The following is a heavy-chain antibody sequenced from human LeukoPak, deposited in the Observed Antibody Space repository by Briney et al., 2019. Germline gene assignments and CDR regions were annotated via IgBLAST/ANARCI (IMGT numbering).Heavy chain of an antibody. D-gene: IGHD4-17*01. J-gene: IGHJ4*02. CDR2: INPSGENT. CDR1: GFTFSITG. V-gene: IGHV3-23*01. Sequence: GGSLRLSCAASGFTFSITGMTWVRQAPGKGLEWVSTINPSGENTHYPDSVKGRFTISRDNSRNTLSLEMNGLRVDDTAVYYCARDAGGAWPFDYWGQGTRVTVPS. CDR3: ARDAGGAWPFDY.